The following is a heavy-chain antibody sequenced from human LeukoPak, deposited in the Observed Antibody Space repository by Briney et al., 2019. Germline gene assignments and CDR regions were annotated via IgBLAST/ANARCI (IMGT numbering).Heavy chain of an antibody. J-gene: IGHJ4*02. V-gene: IGHV3-30*02. D-gene: IGHD3-10*01. CDR3: AKVAKYYYGSETYYFFDY. CDR1: GFTFSSYG. CDR2: IRHDGSNK. Sequence: GGSLRLSCAASGFTFSSYGMHWVRQAPGKGLEWVAFIRHDGSNKYYADSVKGRFTISRDNSKNSLYLQMNSLRVEDTAVYYCAKVAKYYYGSETYYFFDYWGQGTLVTASS.